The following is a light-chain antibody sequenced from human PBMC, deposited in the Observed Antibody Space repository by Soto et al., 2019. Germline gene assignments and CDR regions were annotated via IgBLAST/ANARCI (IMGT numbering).Light chain of an antibody. CDR2: DAS. Sequence: PGESATLSFRASERVSTNLAWYQQKPGQAPRLLIYDASNRATGIPARFSGSGSGTDFTLTISSLEPEDFAVYYCQQRSDWITFGQGTRLEIK. CDR1: ERVSTN. CDR3: QQRSDWIT. V-gene: IGKV3-11*01. J-gene: IGKJ5*01.